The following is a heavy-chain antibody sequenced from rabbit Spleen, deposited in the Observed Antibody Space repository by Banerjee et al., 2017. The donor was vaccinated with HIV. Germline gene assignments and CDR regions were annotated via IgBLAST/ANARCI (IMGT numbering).Heavy chain of an antibody. CDR2: IDPVFGNT. CDR1: GFDFSSYY. D-gene: IGHD8-1*01. Sequence: QEQLVESGGGLVQPGGSLKLSCKVSGFDFSSYYMTWVRQAPGKGLEWTGYIDPVFGNTYYASWVNGRFTISLDKAQNTVTLQMTSLTAADTATYFCARDTGSSFSSYGMDLWGPGTLVTV. CDR3: ARDTGSSFSSYGMDL. J-gene: IGHJ6*01. V-gene: IGHV1S47*01.